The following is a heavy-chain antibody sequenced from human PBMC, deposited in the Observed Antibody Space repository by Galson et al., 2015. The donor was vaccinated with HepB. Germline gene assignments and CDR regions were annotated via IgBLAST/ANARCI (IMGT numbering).Heavy chain of an antibody. CDR3: AIPVWELLPYGMDV. CDR1: GFTFSSYA. V-gene: IGHV3-23*01. J-gene: IGHJ6*02. D-gene: IGHD1-26*01. CDR2: ISGSGGST. Sequence: SLRLSCAASGFTFSSYAMSWVRQAPGKGLEWVSAISGSGGSTYYADSVKGPFTISRDNSKNTLYLQMNSLRAEDTAVCYCAIPVWELLPYGMDVWGQGTTVTVSS.